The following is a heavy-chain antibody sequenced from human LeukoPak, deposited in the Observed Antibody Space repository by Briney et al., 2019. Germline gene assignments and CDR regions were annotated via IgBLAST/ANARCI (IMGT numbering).Heavy chain of an antibody. CDR2: ISGSGGAT. J-gene: IGHJ4*03. V-gene: IGHV3-23*01. CDR3: ARQLRYCSDGTCYFDY. Sequence: RGSLTLSCAASGFTFDTYAMSWVRQAPGKGLEWVSAISGSGGATYYADSVKGRFTIFRGNSKNTLYLQMNSLRAEDTAKYFCARQLRYCSDGTCYFDYWGQGTLVTVSS. D-gene: IGHD2-15*01. CDR1: GFTFDTYA.